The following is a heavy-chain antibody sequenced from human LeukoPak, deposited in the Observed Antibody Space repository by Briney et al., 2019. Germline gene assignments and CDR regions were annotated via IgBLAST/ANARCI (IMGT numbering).Heavy chain of an antibody. CDR3: ARRSSWDLL. D-gene: IGHD6-13*01. V-gene: IGHV3-48*03. CDR1: GLTFSSYE. J-gene: IGHJ4*02. CDR2: ISSSGGTI. Sequence: PGGSLRLSCAASGLTFSSYEMNWVRQAPGKGLEWVSYISSSGGTIYYADSVKGRFTISRDNAKNSLYLHMNSLRAEDTAVYYCARRSSWDLLWGQGTLVTVSS.